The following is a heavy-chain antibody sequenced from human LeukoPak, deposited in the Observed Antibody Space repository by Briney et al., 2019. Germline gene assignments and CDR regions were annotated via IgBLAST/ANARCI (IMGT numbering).Heavy chain of an antibody. CDR3: ARQPAHRYYYYGMDV. D-gene: IGHD2-2*01. CDR1: GYSFTSYW. Sequence: GESLKISCKGSGYSFTSYWIGWVRQMPGKGLEWMGIIYPGDSDTRYSPSFQGQVTISADKSISTAYLQRSSLKASDTAMYYCARQPAHRYYYYGMDVWGQGTTVTVSS. CDR2: IYPGDSDT. J-gene: IGHJ6*02. V-gene: IGHV5-51*01.